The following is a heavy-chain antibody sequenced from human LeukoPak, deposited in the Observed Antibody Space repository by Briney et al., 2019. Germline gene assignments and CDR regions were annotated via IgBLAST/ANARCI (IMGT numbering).Heavy chain of an antibody. J-gene: IGHJ4*02. D-gene: IGHD5-18*01. CDR1: GFTLSRYR. V-gene: IGHV3-7*01. Sequence: GGCLRLSCAASGFTLSRYRMSWVREAPGEGLEWGANIKQDGSEKYYVDSVRGRFTISRDNAKNSLYLQMNSLRAEDRAVYYCAIVFGYSYGYMTDYWGQGTLVTVSS. CDR2: IKQDGSEK. CDR3: AIVFGYSYGYMTDY.